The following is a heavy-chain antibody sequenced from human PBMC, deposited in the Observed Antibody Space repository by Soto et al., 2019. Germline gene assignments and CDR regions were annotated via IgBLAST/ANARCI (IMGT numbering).Heavy chain of an antibody. Sequence: QVQLQESGPGLVKPSETLSLTCTVSGGSISSYYWSWIRQPPGKGLEWIGYIYYSGGTNYNASLTGRVTTSVDTSKNQFSLKLSSVTAADTAVYYCARRYSSAFDIWGQGTMFTVSS. CDR2: IYYSGGT. CDR3: ARRYSSAFDI. D-gene: IGHD6-13*01. CDR1: GGSISSYY. J-gene: IGHJ3*02. V-gene: IGHV4-59*08.